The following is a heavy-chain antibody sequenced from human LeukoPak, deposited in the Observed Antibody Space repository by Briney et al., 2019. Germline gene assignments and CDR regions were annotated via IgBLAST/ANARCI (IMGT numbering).Heavy chain of an antibody. J-gene: IGHJ4*02. Sequence: SGPTLVNPTQTLTLTCTFSGFSLSTSGVGVGWIRQPPGKALEWLALIYWDDDKRYSPSLKSRLTITKDTSKNQVVLTMTNMDPVDTATYYCAHMVVAVAGAQILHFNYGGQGTLVTVSS. V-gene: IGHV2-5*02. D-gene: IGHD6-19*01. CDR1: GFSLSTSGVG. CDR2: IYWDDDK. CDR3: AHMVVAVAGAQILHFNY.